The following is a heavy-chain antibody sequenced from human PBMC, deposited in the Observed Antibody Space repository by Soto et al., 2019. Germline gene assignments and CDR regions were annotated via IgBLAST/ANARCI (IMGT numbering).Heavy chain of an antibody. Sequence: PGGSLRLSCTASGFTFSNHWMHWIRQAPGKGLVWVSRIHSDGGTTTYADSVKGRFTMSRDNAKNTLYLQMNSLRAEDTAVYYCARTYGSNSHFDYWGQGTLVNVSS. D-gene: IGHD4-17*01. J-gene: IGHJ4*02. CDR1: GFTFSNHW. V-gene: IGHV3-74*01. CDR3: ARTYGSNSHFDY. CDR2: IHSDGGTT.